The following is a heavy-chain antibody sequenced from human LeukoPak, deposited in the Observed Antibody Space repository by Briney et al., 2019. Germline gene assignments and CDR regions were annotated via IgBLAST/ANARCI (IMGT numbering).Heavy chain of an antibody. J-gene: IGHJ4*02. CDR1: GASITNYY. CDR2: IYYSGNT. D-gene: IGHD1-26*01. CDR3: ARGGSYGAYLDY. V-gene: IGHV4-59*01. Sequence: SETLSVTCSVSGASITNYYWSWIRQAPGKGLEWIGYIYYSGNTNTYNPSLKSRATISLYTSRKYFSLELRSVTAADTAVYYCARGGSYGAYLDYWGQGALVTVSS.